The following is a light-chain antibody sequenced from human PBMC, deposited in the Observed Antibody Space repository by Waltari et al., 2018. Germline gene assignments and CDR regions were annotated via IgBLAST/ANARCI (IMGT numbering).Light chain of an antibody. CDR1: ISDVGGYDY. V-gene: IGLV2-14*03. CDR2: DVT. CDR3: SSYASSSTLVV. J-gene: IGLJ2*01. Sequence: QSALTQPASVSGSPGHSITISCTGTISDVGGYDYVSWYQQHPDKAPKLMIYDVTNRPSWVSNRFSGSKSGNTASLTISGLQAEDEADYYCSSYASSSTLVVFGGGTKLTVL.